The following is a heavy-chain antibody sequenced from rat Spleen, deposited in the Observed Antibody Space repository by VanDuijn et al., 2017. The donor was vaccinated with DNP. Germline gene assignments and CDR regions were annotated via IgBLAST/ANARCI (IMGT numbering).Heavy chain of an antibody. CDR3: ARYSFRRVWDY. J-gene: IGHJ2*01. CDR2: VTYDGSST. D-gene: IGHD1-11*01. V-gene: IGHV5-7*01. CDR1: GFTFSDYN. Sequence: EVRLVQSGGGLVQPGRSLKLSCAASGFTFSDYNMAWVRQAPKKGLEWVATVTYDGSSTYYRDSVKGRFTISRDNAKSTLYLQMHSLRSEDMATYYCARYSFRRVWDYWGPGVMVTVSS.